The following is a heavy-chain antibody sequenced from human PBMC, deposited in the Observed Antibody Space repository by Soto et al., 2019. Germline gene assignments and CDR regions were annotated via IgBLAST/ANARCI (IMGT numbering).Heavy chain of an antibody. J-gene: IGHJ4*02. Sequence: SETLSLTCAVYGVSFSGYYWSWIRQPPGKGLEWIGEINHSGSTNYNPSLKSRVTISVDTSKNQFSLKLSSVTAADTAVYYCVGVGDFWSGSDYWGQGTLVTVSS. D-gene: IGHD3-3*01. CDR3: VGVGDFWSGSDY. V-gene: IGHV4-34*01. CDR2: INHSGST. CDR1: GVSFSGYY.